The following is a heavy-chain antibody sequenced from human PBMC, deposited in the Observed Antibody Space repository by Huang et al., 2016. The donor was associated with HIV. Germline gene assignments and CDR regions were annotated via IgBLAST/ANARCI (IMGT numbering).Heavy chain of an antibody. V-gene: IGHV7-4-1*04. CDR3: GRGGGGGSWQTPLVWLDP. D-gene: IGHD2-15*01. CDR1: GYMFAAYT. Sequence: QVRLVQSGSELKKPGASVKMSCKTSGYMFAAYTIHGVRQATGQVLEWIGLINTSTETSASAPAFTGRFLFAFDTSSNMAYLEINGLESQDTAVYFCGRGGGGGSWQTPLVWLDPWGQGTLISVSS. J-gene: IGHJ5*02. CDR2: INTSTETS.